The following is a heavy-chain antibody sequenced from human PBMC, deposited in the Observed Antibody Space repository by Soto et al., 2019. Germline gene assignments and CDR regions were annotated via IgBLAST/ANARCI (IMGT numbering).Heavy chain of an antibody. J-gene: IGHJ4*02. CDR2: IKEDGSAN. Sequence: EVQLVESGGGLVQPGGSLRLSCVASGFTFSSYWVSWVRQAPGKGLEWLADIKEDGSANYYVDSVKGRFTISRDNANNSLYLQMNSRSAEDTAVYYCAGDAPLYCNGDKCYWGLDYWGQGTLVTVSS. V-gene: IGHV3-7*01. CDR1: GFTFSSYW. CDR3: AGDAPLYCNGDKCYWGLDY. D-gene: IGHD2-15*01.